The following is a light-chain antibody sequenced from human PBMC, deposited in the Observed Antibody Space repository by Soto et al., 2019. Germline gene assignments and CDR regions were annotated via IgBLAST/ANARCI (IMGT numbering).Light chain of an antibody. J-gene: IGLJ7*01. CDR2: GNS. Sequence: QSVLTQPPSVSGAPGQRVTISCTGTSSNIGAGYDVHWYQQLPGTAPKLLIYGNSNRPSGVPDRFSGSKSVTSASLAITGLQAEDEDASDCQSYDSSLSRAVFGGGTQLTVL. CDR3: QSYDSSLSRAV. CDR1: SSNIGAGYD. V-gene: IGLV1-40*01.